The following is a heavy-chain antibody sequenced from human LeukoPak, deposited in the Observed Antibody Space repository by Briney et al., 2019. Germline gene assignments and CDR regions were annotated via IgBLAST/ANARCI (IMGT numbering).Heavy chain of an antibody. CDR2: IRGSGEST. CDR3: ARRMSSSWPSYYYYYYMDV. Sequence: GGSLRLSCAASGFTFNIYAMTWVRQSPGKGLEWVSGIRGSGESTYYADSVKGRFTISRDNAKNTLYLQMNSLRAEDTAVYYCARRMSSSWPSYYYYYYMDVWGKGTTVTVSS. J-gene: IGHJ6*03. V-gene: IGHV3-23*01. CDR1: GFTFNIYA. D-gene: IGHD6-13*01.